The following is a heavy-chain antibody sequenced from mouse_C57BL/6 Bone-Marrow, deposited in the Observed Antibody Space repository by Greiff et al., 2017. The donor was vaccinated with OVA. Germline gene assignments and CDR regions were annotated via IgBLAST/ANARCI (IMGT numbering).Heavy chain of an antibody. CDR1: GYTFKSYD. V-gene: IGHV1-85*01. D-gene: IGHD1-1*01. CDR3: ARDNYDSSHRAIDD. J-gene: IGHJ1*03. Sequence: QVQLKESGPELVKPGASVKLSCKASGYTFKSYDINWVKQRPGQGLEWIGWIYPSDGSTKYNEKFKGKATLTVDKSSSTAYMERHSLTAEDTAVYFCARDNYDSSHRAIDDWGKGTTVTVAA. CDR2: IYPSDGST.